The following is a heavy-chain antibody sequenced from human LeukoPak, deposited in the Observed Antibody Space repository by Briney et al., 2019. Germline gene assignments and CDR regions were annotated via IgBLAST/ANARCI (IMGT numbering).Heavy chain of an antibody. CDR1: GGTFSSYA. J-gene: IGHJ5*02. CDR3: ASSIVVVPAAINWFDP. D-gene: IGHD2-2*02. V-gene: IGHV1-69*05. CDR2: IIPILGTA. Sequence: ASVKVSCKASGGTFSSYAISWVRQAPGQGLEWMGGIIPILGTANYAQKFQGRVTITTDESTSTAYMELSSLRSEDTAVYYCASSIVVVPAAINWFDPWGQGTLVTVSS.